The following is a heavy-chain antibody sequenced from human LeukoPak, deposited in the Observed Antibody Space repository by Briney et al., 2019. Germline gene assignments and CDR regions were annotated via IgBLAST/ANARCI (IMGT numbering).Heavy chain of an antibody. D-gene: IGHD1-26*01. CDR3: ARVGTWELQRVFDF. CDR2: INREGNEK. Sequence: PGGSLRLSCAAFGSAFSDYWMTWVRQVPGKGLEWVANINREGNEKYYVDSVKGRFTISRDNAKNSVDLQMDSLRVEDTAVYYRARVGTWELQRVFDFWGQGTLVTVSS. V-gene: IGHV3-7*01. J-gene: IGHJ4*02. CDR1: GSAFSDYW.